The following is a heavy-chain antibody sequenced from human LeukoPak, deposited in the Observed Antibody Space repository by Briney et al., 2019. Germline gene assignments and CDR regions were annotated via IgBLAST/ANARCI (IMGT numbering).Heavy chain of an antibody. V-gene: IGHV1-3*01. CDR3: AREGIAVAPGYYGMDV. CDR1: GYTFTSYA. Sequence: ASVKVSCKASGYTFTSYAMHWVRQAPGQRLEWMGWINAGNGNTKCSQKFQGRVTITRDTSASTAYMELSSLRSEDTAVYYCAREGIAVAPGYYGMDVWGKGTTVTVSS. CDR2: INAGNGNT. D-gene: IGHD6-19*01. J-gene: IGHJ6*04.